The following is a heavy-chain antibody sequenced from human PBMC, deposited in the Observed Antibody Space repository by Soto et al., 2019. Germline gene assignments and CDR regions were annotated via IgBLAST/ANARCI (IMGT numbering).Heavy chain of an antibody. J-gene: IGHJ4*02. CDR1: GFTFSSYS. D-gene: IGHD2-15*01. CDR2: ISSSSSTI. V-gene: IGHV3-48*02. Sequence: LRLSCAASGFTFSSYSMNWVRQAPGKGLEWVSYISSSSSTIYYADSVKGRFTISRDNAKNSLYLQMNSLRDEDTAVYYCASFLRYCSGGSCYSPPFDYWGQGTLVTVSS. CDR3: ASFLRYCSGGSCYSPPFDY.